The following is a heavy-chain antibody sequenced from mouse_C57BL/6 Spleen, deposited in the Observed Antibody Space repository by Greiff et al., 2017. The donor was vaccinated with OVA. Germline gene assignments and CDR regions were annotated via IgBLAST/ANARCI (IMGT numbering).Heavy chain of an antibody. D-gene: IGHD2-1*01. Sequence: VKLQESGPELVKPGASVKISCKASGYAFSSSWMNWVKQRPGKGLEWIGRIYPGDGDTNYNGKFKGKATLTADKSSSTAYMQLSSLTSEDSAVYFCARDGGNYVAWFAYWGQGTLVTVSA. J-gene: IGHJ3*01. CDR2: IYPGDGDT. CDR3: ARDGGNYVAWFAY. CDR1: GYAFSSSW. V-gene: IGHV1-82*01.